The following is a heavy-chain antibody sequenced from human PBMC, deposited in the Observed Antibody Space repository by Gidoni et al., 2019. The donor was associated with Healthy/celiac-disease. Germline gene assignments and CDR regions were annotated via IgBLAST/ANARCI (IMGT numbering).Heavy chain of an antibody. Sequence: QVQLQQWGAGMLKPSETLSLTCADYGGSFSGYYWSWIRQPPGKGLEWIGEINHSGSTNYNPSLKSRVTISVDTSKNQFSLKLSSVTAADTAVYYCARGRGAVAGFAYYYYYGMDVWGQGTTVTVSS. CDR2: INHSGST. CDR3: ARGRGAVAGFAYYYYYGMDV. D-gene: IGHD6-19*01. J-gene: IGHJ6*02. CDR1: GGSFSGYY. V-gene: IGHV4-34*01.